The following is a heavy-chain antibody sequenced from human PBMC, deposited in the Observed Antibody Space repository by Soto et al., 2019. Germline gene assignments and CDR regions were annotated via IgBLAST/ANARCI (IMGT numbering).Heavy chain of an antibody. J-gene: IGHJ4*02. V-gene: IGHV3-13*01. CDR3: ARGQEVGAHFFDS. CDR1: GFTFSGFD. D-gene: IGHD2-15*01. Sequence: LRLSCEASGFTFSGFDMHWVRQPTGRGLEWVSTIGTAGDTYYAVSVKGRFTISRDNAKNSLSLQMNSLRAGDTAVYFCARGQEVGAHFFDSWGQGTQVTVSS. CDR2: IGTAGDT.